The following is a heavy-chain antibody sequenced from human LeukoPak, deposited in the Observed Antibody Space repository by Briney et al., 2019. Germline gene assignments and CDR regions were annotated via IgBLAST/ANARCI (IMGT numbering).Heavy chain of an antibody. CDR2: IQTSGYT. V-gene: IGHV4-4*07. D-gene: IGHD6-13*01. Sequence: NPSETLSLICTVSGGSVSSYYWSWVRQPAGKRLEWIGRIQTSGYTNYNPSLKSRVTISVDTSKNQVSLKLNSVTAADTAVYYCARDNYSSTRLWEYMDVWGKGTTVTVSS. CDR1: GGSVSSYY. J-gene: IGHJ6*03. CDR3: ARDNYSSTRLWEYMDV.